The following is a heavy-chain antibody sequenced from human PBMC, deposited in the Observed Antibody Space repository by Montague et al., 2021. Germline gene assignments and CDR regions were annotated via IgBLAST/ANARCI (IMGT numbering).Heavy chain of an antibody. Sequence: CAISGDSVSIKDPTRNWNRQSPLRGPERRGRTYYRSKWYNEYALSVKSRITVNPDTSKNQFSLLLNSVTPEDTPVYYCARGWQKRFDPWGQGTLVTVSS. V-gene: IGHV6-1*01. J-gene: IGHJ5*02. CDR3: ARGWQKRFDP. CDR2: TYYRSKWYN. CDR1: GDSVSIKDPT. D-gene: IGHD5-24*01.